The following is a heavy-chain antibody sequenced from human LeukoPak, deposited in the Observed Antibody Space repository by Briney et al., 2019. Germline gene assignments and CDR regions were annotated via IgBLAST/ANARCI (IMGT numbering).Heavy chain of an antibody. Sequence: GASVNVSCKASGGTFSSYAISWVRQAPGQGLEWMGGIIPIFGTANYAQKFQGRVTITADESTSTAYMELSSLRSEDTAVYYCASSPSYYDSSGYNDYWGQGTLVTVSS. V-gene: IGHV1-69*01. CDR2: IIPIFGTA. CDR1: GGTFSSYA. D-gene: IGHD3-22*01. CDR3: ASSPSYYDSSGYNDY. J-gene: IGHJ4*02.